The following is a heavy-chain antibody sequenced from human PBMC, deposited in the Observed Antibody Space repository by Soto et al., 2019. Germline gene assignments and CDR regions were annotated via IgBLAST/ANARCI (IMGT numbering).Heavy chain of an antibody. D-gene: IGHD1-26*01. V-gene: IGHV3-23*01. CDR2: ISGSGGST. Sequence: EVQLLESGGGLVQPGGSLRLSCAASGFTFSSYAMSWVRQAPGKGLEWVSAISGSGGSTYYANSVKGRFTISRDNSKNTLYLQMNSLRAEDTAVYYCAKDRGGGSYYDGTDYWGQGTLVTVSS. J-gene: IGHJ4*02. CDR1: GFTFSSYA. CDR3: AKDRGGGSYYDGTDY.